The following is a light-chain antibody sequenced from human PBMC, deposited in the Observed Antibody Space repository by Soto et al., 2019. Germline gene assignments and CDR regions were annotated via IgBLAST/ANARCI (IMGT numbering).Light chain of an antibody. V-gene: IGKV3-15*01. CDR3: QQYNNWPPLT. CDR2: GAS. J-gene: IGKJ4*01. Sequence: EIVMTQSPATLSVSPGDRATLSCRASQSVSSNLAWYQQNTGQAPRLLIYGASTRATGIAARFSGSGSGTEFTLTISSLQSEDFAVYYCQQYNNWPPLTFGGGTKVEIK. CDR1: QSVSSN.